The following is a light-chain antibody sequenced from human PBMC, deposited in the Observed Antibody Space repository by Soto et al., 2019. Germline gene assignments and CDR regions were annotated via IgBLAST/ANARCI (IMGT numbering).Light chain of an antibody. V-gene: IGLV2-8*01. CDR2: EVN. CDR3: SSSAGSNNLYV. J-gene: IGLJ1*01. CDR1: SSDVGGYKY. Sequence: ALTQPPSASGSPGQSVTISCTGTSSDVGGYKYVSWYQQHPGKAPKLMIYEVNKRPSGVPDRFSGSKSGNTASLTVSGLQAEDEADYYCSSSAGSNNLYVFGTGTKVTVL.